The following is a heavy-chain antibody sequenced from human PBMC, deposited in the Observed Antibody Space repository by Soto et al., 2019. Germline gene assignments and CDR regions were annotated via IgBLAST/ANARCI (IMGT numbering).Heavy chain of an antibody. CDR3: ARGFGSYGYSGLNY. CDR2: IRSKANSYAT. CDR1: GFTFSVSA. Sequence: GGSLRLSCAASGFTFSVSAMHWVRQASGKGLEWVGRIRSKANSYATTYAASVKGRFTISRDDSKNTAYLQMNSLRDEDTAVYYCARGFGSYGYSGLNYWGPGTLVTVSS. V-gene: IGHV3-73*01. D-gene: IGHD5-18*01. J-gene: IGHJ4*02.